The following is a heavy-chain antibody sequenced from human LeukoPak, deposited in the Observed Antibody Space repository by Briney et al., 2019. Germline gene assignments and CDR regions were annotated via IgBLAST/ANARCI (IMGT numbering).Heavy chain of an antibody. Sequence: GGSLRLSCAASGFTFSSYGMHWVRQAPGKGLEWVAVISYDGSNKYYADSVKGRFTISRDNSKNTLYLQMNSLRAEDTAVYYCARTGYASGWSHENWFDPWGQGTLVTVSS. D-gene: IGHD6-19*01. V-gene: IGHV3-30*03. J-gene: IGHJ5*02. CDR2: ISYDGSNK. CDR1: GFTFSSYG. CDR3: ARTGYASGWSHENWFDP.